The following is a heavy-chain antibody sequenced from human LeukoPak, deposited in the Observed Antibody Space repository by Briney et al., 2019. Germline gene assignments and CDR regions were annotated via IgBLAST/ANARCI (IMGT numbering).Heavy chain of an antibody. V-gene: IGHV4-59*04. J-gene: IGHJ4*02. CDR2: IFYSGNT. Sequence: SETLSLTCSVSGVSLSSYYWSWIRQPPGKGLEWIGTIFYSGNTYYNPSLKSRVTLSVDTSKNQFSLNLYSVTAADTAVYYCAKTPSGSYYPYFDYWGQGTLVTVSS. CDR1: GVSLSSYY. CDR3: AKTPSGSYYPYFDY. D-gene: IGHD1-26*01.